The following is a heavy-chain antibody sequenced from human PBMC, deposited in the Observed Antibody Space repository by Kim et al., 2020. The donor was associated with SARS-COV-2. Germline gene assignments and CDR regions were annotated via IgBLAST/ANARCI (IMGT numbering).Heavy chain of an antibody. J-gene: IGHJ6*02. CDR2: ISGSGGST. V-gene: IGHV3-23*01. D-gene: IGHD3-16*01. CDR3: AKDLGGSYYYGMDV. CDR1: GFTFSSYA. Sequence: GGSLRLSCAASGFTFSSYAMSWVRQAPGKGLEWVSAISGSGGSTYYADSVKGRFTISRHNSKNTLYLQMNSLRAEDTAVYYCAKDLGGSYYYGMDVWGQGTTVTVSS.